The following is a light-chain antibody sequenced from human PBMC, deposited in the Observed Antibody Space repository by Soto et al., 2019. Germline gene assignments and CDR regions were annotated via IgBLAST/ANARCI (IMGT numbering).Light chain of an antibody. J-gene: IGLJ1*01. V-gene: IGLV1-44*01. CDR1: SSNIGSNT. CDR2: SNN. Sequence: QSVLTQPPSASGTPGQRVTISCSGSSSNIGSNTVNWYQQLPGTAPKLLIYSNNQRPSGVPDRFSGSKSGTSASLAISGLQSEDEADYYCAAWDDSLNCYVFGTGIKRTVL. CDR3: AAWDDSLNCYV.